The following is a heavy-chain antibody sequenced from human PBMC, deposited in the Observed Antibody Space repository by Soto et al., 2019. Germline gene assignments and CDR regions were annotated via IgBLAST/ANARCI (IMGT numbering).Heavy chain of an antibody. J-gene: IGHJ4*02. Sequence: ASVKVSCKASGYTFSRYGFSWVRQAPGQGLEWMGWTSAYSGHTNYAQKFQGRVTMTTDTLTSTAFMELRSLRSDDTAVYYCARDFENYVWGSLPYTAGYWGQGTLVTVSS. CDR2: TSAYSGHT. D-gene: IGHD3-16*01. CDR3: ARDFENYVWGSLPYTAGY. CDR1: GYTFSRYG. V-gene: IGHV1-18*01.